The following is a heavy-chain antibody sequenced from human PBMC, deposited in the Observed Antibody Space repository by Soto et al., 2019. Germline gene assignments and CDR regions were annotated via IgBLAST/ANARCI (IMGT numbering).Heavy chain of an antibody. J-gene: IGHJ3*02. V-gene: IGHV3-7*05. CDR3: ARTRRYYFSGNTFDI. Sequence: GGSLRLSCAASGLTFSTYWMSWVRQAPGKGLEWVANIKQDGSEKYYADSVKGRSTISRDNAKNSLYLQMNSLRAEDTAVYYCARTRRYYFSGNTFDIWGQGTMVTVSS. D-gene: IGHD3-10*01. CDR1: GLTFSTYW. CDR2: IKQDGSEK.